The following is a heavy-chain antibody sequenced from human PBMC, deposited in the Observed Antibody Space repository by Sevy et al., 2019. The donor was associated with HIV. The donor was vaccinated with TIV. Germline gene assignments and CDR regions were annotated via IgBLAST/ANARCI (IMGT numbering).Heavy chain of an antibody. CDR1: GFTFDHHA. J-gene: IGHJ2*01. Sequence: SLKISCAASGFTFDHHAMHWVRQTPGKGLEWVSGISWNSASVAYADSVKGRFTISRDNAKKSLYLQMNSLRSEDTALYYCAKVPGYSYGLALWYFDLWGRRTLVTVSS. CDR2: ISWNSASV. CDR3: AKVPGYSYGLALWYFDL. V-gene: IGHV3-9*01. D-gene: IGHD5-18*01.